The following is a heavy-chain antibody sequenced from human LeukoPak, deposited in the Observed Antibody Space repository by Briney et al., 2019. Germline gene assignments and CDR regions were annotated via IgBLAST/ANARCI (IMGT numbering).Heavy chain of an antibody. D-gene: IGHD3-10*01. V-gene: IGHV4-4*07. J-gene: IGHJ6*02. CDR2: IYTSGST. CDR1: GGSISNYY. CDR3: ARGVYYGSGSYSDYYYYGMDV. Sequence: PETLSLTCTVSGGSISNYYWSWIRQPAGKGLEWIGRIYTSGSTNYNPSLKSRVTMSVDTSKNQFSLKLSSVTAADTAVYYCARGVYYGSGSYSDYYYYGMDVWGQGTTVAVSS.